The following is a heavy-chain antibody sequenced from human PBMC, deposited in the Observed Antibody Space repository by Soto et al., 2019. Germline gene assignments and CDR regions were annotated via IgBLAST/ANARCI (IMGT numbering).Heavy chain of an antibody. CDR1: GGSISSYY. Sequence: SETLSLTCTVSGGSISSYYWSWIRQPAGKGLEWIGRIYTSGSTNYNPSLKSRVTMSVDTSKNQFSLKLSSVTAADTAVYYCARGGGFLEWLPRSSDYYYGMDVWGQGTTVTSP. J-gene: IGHJ6*02. D-gene: IGHD3-3*01. V-gene: IGHV4-4*07. CDR2: IYTSGST. CDR3: ARGGGFLEWLPRSSDYYYGMDV.